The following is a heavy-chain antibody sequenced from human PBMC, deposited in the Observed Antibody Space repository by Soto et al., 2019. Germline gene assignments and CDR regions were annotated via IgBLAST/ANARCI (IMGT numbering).Heavy chain of an antibody. CDR1: GDSVSSNSAA. D-gene: IGHD3-16*01. CDR2: TYYRAKWYY. J-gene: IGHJ2*01. V-gene: IGHV6-1*01. Sequence: QVQLQQSGPGLVKPSQTLSLTCVISGDSVSSNSAAWTWIRQSPSGGLEWLGRTYYRAKWYYDYAVSVESRITFNPDTSKNQFSLQLNSVTPEDTAVYYCARGGRYFDLWGRCTLVTVSS. CDR3: ARGGRYFDL.